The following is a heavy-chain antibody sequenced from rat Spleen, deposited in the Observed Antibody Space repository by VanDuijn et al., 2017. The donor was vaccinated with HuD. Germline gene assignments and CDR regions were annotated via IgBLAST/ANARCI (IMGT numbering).Heavy chain of an antibody. Sequence: EVQLVESGGGLVQPGRSLKLSCAASGFTFRDYGMAWVRQTPTKGLEWVASITNTGDNSYYPDSVKGRFTISRDNAQNTLYLQMNSLRSEDTATYYCSNDWELYYWGQGVMVTVSS. J-gene: IGHJ2*01. CDR1: GFTFRDYG. D-gene: IGHD1-3*01. CDR2: ITNTGDNS. V-gene: IGHV5S13*01. CDR3: SNDWELYY.